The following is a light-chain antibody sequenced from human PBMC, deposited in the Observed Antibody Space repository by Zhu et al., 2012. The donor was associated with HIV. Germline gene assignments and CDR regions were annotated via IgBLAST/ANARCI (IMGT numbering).Light chain of an antibody. Sequence: DIQMTQSPSSLSASVGDRVTISCRTSQRFSNYLNWYQQKPGKAPKLLIYTASYLQSGVPSGFSGSGSGTDFTLTISNLQPEDFATYYCQQSFDTPITFGQGTRLEIK. CDR2: TAS. CDR1: QRFSNY. CDR3: QQSFDTPIT. J-gene: IGKJ5*01. V-gene: IGKV1-39*01.